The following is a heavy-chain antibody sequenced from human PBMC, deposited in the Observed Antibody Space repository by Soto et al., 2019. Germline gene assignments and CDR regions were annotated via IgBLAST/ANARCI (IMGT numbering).Heavy chain of an antibody. CDR1: GGSISSYY. CDR2: IYYSGST. D-gene: IGHD2-15*01. Sequence: TSETLSLTCTVSGGSISSYYWSWIRQPPGKGLEWIGYIYYSGSTNYNPSLKSRVTISVDTSKNQFSLKLSSVTAADTAVYYCAREYVVDPYNWFDPWGQGTLVTVSS. CDR3: AREYVVDPYNWFDP. J-gene: IGHJ5*02. V-gene: IGHV4-59*01.